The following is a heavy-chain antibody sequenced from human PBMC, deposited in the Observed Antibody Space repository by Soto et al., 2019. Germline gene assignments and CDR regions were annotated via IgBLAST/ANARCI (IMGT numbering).Heavy chain of an antibody. CDR1: GGSLSTYY. CDR3: ARPYGYSQAFYAFDI. CDR2: IYYSGST. Sequence: SETLSLTCTVSGGSLSTYYWSWIRQPLGKGLEWIGYIYYSGSTNYNPSLKSRVTISVDTSKNQFSLKLTSVTAADTAVYYCARPYGYSQAFYAFDICGQATMVTVSS. V-gene: IGHV4-59*01. J-gene: IGHJ3*02. D-gene: IGHD6-13*01.